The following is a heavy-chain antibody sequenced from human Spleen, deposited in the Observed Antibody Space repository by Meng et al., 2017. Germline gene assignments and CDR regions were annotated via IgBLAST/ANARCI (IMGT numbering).Heavy chain of an antibody. V-gene: IGHV3-7*04. D-gene: IGHD3-10*01. J-gene: IGHJ3*02. CDR2: IAHDGSER. Sequence: GESLKISCAASGFTSSSYWMTWLRQAPGKGLEWVANIAHDGSERFYVDSVKGRFTISRDNAKNSLYLEMNSLRAEDTAVYYCGGGRGSSNAFDIWGQGTMVTVSS. CDR1: GFTSSSYW. CDR3: GGGRGSSNAFDI.